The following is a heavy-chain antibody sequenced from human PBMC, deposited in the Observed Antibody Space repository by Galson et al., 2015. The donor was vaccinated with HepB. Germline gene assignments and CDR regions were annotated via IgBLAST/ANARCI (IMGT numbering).Heavy chain of an antibody. CDR1: GGTFSSYA. CDR2: IIPIFGTA. D-gene: IGHD4-11*01. J-gene: IGHJ4*02. CDR3: AREDYSNMYYFDY. Sequence: SVKVSCKASGGTFSSYAISWVRQAPGQGLEWMGGIIPIFGTANYAQKFQGRATITADESTSTAYMELSSLRSEDTAVYYCAREDYSNMYYFDYWGQGTLVTVSS. V-gene: IGHV1-69*13.